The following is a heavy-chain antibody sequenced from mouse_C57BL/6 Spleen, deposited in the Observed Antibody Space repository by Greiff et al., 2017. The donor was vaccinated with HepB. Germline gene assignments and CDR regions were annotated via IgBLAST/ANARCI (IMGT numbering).Heavy chain of an antibody. CDR3: AREEWRYFDY. V-gene: IGHV3-6*01. J-gene: IGHJ2*01. CDR1: GYSITSGYY. CDR2: ISYDGSN. Sequence: EVKLMESGPGLVKPSQSLSLTCSVTGYSITSGYYWNWIRQFPGNKLEWMGYISYDGSNNYNPSLKNRISITRDTSKNQFFLKLNSVTTEDTATYYCAREEWRYFDYWGQGTTLTVSS.